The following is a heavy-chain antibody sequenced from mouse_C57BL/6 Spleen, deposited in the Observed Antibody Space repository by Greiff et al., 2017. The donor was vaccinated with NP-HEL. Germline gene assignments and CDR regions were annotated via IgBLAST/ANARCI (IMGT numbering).Heavy chain of an antibody. D-gene: IGHD3-2*02. CDR3: TRAQTAQATFAY. V-gene: IGHV5-9-1*02. CDR1: GFTFSSYA. CDR2: ISSGGDYI. Sequence: EVQRVESGEGLVKPGGSLKLSCAASGFTFSSYAMSWVRQTPEKRLEWVAYISSGGDYIYYADTVKGRFTISRDNARNTLYLQMSSLKSEDTAMYYCTRAQTAQATFAYWGQGTLVTVSA. J-gene: IGHJ3*01.